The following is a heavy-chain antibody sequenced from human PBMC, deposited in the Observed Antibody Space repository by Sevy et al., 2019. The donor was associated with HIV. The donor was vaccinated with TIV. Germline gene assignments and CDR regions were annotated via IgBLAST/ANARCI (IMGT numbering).Heavy chain of an antibody. Sequence: GGSLRLSCAASGFTFSDYYMSWIRQAPGKGLEWVSYISSSGSTIYYADSVKGRFTISRDNAKNSLYLQMNSLRAEDTAVYYCAGYYDCWSGHPGMDVWGQGTTVTVSS. D-gene: IGHD3-3*01. CDR2: ISSSGSTI. J-gene: IGHJ6*02. CDR1: GFTFSDYY. V-gene: IGHV3-11*01. CDR3: AGYYDCWSGHPGMDV.